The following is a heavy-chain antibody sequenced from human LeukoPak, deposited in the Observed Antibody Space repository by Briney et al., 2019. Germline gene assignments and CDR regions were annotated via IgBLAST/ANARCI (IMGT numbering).Heavy chain of an antibody. Sequence: SESLSLTCTGSGCSISGYYWSWIRQPPGKGLEWVSYIYYSGSTKYYPSLKSRVTRSVDTSKNQFYLKLSSVPAADTAVYYSARVPCSSTSCYHYDYYMDVWGKGSTVSVSS. V-gene: IGHV4-59*01. CDR1: GCSISGYY. CDR3: ARVPCSSTSCYHYDYYMDV. CDR2: IYYSGST. J-gene: IGHJ6*03. D-gene: IGHD2-2*01.